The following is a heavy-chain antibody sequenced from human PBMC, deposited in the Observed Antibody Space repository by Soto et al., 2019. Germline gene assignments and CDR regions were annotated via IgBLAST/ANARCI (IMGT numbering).Heavy chain of an antibody. V-gene: IGHV4-59*01. J-gene: IGHJ6*04. D-gene: IGHD3-3*01. CDR1: GGSISSYY. CDR3: ASGSASYYDFWSGYLGMDV. CDR2: IYYSGST. Sequence: SETLSLTCTVSGGSISSYYWSWIRQPPGKGLEWIGYIYYSGSTNYNPSLKSRVTISVDTSKNQFSLKLSSVTAADTAVYYCASGSASYYDFWSGYLGMDVWGKGTTVTVSS.